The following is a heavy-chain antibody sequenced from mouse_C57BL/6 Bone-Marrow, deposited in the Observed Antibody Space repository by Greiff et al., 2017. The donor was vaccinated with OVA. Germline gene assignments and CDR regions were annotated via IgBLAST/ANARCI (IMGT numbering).Heavy chain of an antibody. CDR3: ARRSRWRTTVVAPYYFDY. CDR2: INPNNGGT. J-gene: IGHJ2*01. D-gene: IGHD1-1*01. CDR1: GYTFTDYN. Sequence: VQLQQSGPELVKPGASVKLPCKASGYTFTDYNMDWVKQSHGKSLEWIGDINPNNGGTIYNHKFKGKATLTVDKSSSTAYMELRSLTSEDTAVYYCARRSRWRTTVVAPYYFDYWGQGTTLTVSS. V-gene: IGHV1-18*01.